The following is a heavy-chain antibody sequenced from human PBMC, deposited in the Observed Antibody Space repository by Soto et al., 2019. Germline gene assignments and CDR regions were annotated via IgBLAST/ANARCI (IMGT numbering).Heavy chain of an antibody. CDR2: TYYRSKWYN. V-gene: IGHV6-1*01. D-gene: IGHD6-13*01. CDR1: GDSVSSDGAA. J-gene: IGHJ4*02. Sequence: SQTLSLTCAISGDSVSSDGAAWNWIRQSPSRGLEWLGRTYYRSKWYNDYAVSVRSRITIKSDTSSNQFSLQLNSVTPEDTAVYYCARQYARSWFIDSWGLGTLVTVSS. CDR3: ARQYARSWFIDS.